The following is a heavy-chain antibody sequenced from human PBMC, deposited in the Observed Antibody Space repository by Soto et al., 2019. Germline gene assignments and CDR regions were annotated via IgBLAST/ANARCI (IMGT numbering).Heavy chain of an antibody. V-gene: IGHV4-59*01. CDR2: IYYSGST. D-gene: IGHD6-13*01. CDR1: GGSINNYY. CDR3: AREHSSSWYDWFDP. J-gene: IGHJ5*02. Sequence: SETLSLTCAVCGGSINNYYWSWIRQPPGKGLEWIGYIYYSGSTNYNPSLKSRVTISVDTSKNQFSLQLSSVTAADTAVYYCAREHSSSWYDWFDPWGQGSLVTVSS.